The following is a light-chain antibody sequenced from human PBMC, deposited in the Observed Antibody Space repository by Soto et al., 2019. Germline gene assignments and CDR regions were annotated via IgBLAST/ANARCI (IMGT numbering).Light chain of an antibody. CDR2: GAS. J-gene: IGKJ1*01. V-gene: IGKV3-20*01. CDR1: QSVNY. Sequence: VLTQSPGTLSLSPGERATLSCRASQSVNYLTCYQQKPGQAPRLLIYGASTWASGIPARLSGSGSGTDFTLTISRLEPEEFTVYYFHQFGNSIWTFGKGTKVVIK. CDR3: HQFGNSIWT.